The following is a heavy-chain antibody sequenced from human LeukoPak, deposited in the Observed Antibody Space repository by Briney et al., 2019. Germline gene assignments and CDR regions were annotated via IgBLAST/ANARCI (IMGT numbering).Heavy chain of an antibody. Sequence: SGGSLRLSCVPSGFTFSSRDWMTWVRQAPGKGLEWVANIKQDGSEKNYVDSVTGRFIITRDKATNSSDLQMNSLRVEDTAVYYCARVAAAGTGIFVNFYYSMDIWGKGTTVTISS. CDR1: GFTFSSRDW. CDR3: ARVAAAGTGIFVNFYYSMDI. V-gene: IGHV3-7*01. CDR2: IKQDGSEK. J-gene: IGHJ6*03. D-gene: IGHD6-13*01.